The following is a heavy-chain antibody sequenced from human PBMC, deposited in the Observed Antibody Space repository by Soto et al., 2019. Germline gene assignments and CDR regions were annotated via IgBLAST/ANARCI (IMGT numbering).Heavy chain of an antibody. Sequence: GGSLRLSCAASGFTFSSYAMSWVRQAPGKGLEWVSSISGSGTSTHYADSVKGRFTISRDNSKNTLYLQMNSLRAEDTAVYYCAKDYTNYIPPFDYWGQGTLVTVSS. J-gene: IGHJ4*02. V-gene: IGHV3-23*01. D-gene: IGHD4-4*01. CDR3: AKDYTNYIPPFDY. CDR1: GFTFSSYA. CDR2: ISGSGTST.